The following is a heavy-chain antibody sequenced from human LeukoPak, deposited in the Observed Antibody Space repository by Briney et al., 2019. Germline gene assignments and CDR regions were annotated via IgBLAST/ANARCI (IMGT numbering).Heavy chain of an antibody. D-gene: IGHD3-9*01. Sequence: GGSLRLSCAASGFTFSSYAMSWVRQAPGKGLEWVSAISGSGGSTHYADSVKGRSTISRDNSKNTLYLQMNSLRAEDTAVYYCARALYYDILTGYNDFDYWGQGTLVTVSS. V-gene: IGHV3-23*01. CDR2: ISGSGGST. CDR1: GFTFSSYA. J-gene: IGHJ4*02. CDR3: ARALYYDILTGYNDFDY.